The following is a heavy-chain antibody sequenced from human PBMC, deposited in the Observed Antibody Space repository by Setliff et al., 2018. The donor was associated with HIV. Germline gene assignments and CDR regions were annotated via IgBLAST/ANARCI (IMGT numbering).Heavy chain of an antibody. V-gene: IGHV7-4-1*02. CDR1: GYSFINYG. J-gene: IGHJ5*02. CDR3: AKAKASYSSSWYNWFDP. Sequence: ASVKVSCKASGYSFINYGISWVRQAPGQGLEWMGWINTDTGNPTYAQGFTGRFVFSLDTSVSTAYLQITSLKAEDTALYYCAKAKASYSSSWYNWFDPWGQGTLVTVSS. CDR2: INTDTGNP. D-gene: IGHD6-13*01.